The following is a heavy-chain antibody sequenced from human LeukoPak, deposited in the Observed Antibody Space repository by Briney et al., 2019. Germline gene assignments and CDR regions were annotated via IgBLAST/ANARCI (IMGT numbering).Heavy chain of an antibody. D-gene: IGHD2-2*01. Sequence: ASVKVSCKASGYTFTGYYMHWVRQAPGQGLEWMGWINPNSGGTNYAQKFQGRVTMTRDTSISTAYMELSRLRSDDTAVYYCARDGIDIVVVPAYNWFDPWGQGTLVTVSS. CDR2: INPNSGGT. CDR1: GYTFTGYY. V-gene: IGHV1-2*02. CDR3: ARDGIDIVVVPAYNWFDP. J-gene: IGHJ5*02.